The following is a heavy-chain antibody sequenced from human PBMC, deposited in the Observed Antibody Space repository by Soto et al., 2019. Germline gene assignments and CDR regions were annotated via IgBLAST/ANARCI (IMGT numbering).Heavy chain of an antibody. CDR3: AKYRTYCSGGSCYFIDAFDI. D-gene: IGHD2-15*01. V-gene: IGHV3-23*01. J-gene: IGHJ3*02. Sequence: GGSLRLSCAASGFTFSSYAMSWVRQAPGKGLEWVSAISGSGGSTYYADSVKGRFTISRDNSKNTLYLQMNSLRAEDTAVYYCAKYRTYCSGGSCYFIDAFDIWGQGTMVTVSS. CDR1: GFTFSSYA. CDR2: ISGSGGST.